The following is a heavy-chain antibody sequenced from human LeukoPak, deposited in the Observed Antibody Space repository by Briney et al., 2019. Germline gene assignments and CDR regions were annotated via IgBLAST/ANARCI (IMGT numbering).Heavy chain of an antibody. V-gene: IGHV3-20*04. CDR2: INWNGGST. Sequence: GGSLRLSCAASGFTFDDYGMSWVRQAPGKGLEWVSGINWNGGSTGYADSVKGRFTISRDNSKNTLYLQMNSLRAEDTAVYYCAKDLPASLGTNWFDPWGQGTLVTVSS. J-gene: IGHJ5*02. CDR1: GFTFDDYG. D-gene: IGHD6-6*01. CDR3: AKDLPASLGTNWFDP.